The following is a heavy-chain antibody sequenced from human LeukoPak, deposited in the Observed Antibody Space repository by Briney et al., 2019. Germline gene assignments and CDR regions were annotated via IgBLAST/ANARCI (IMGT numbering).Heavy chain of an antibody. V-gene: IGHV4-39*07. CDR2: ISYSGTT. CDR3: ARDRGLWLGEARDAFDI. Sequence: MPSETLSLTCTVSGDSINNNVYYWGWIRQPPGKGLEWIAIISYSGTTYYNPSLKTRATISIDKSKNKFSLKVNSVTAADTAMYYCARDRGLWLGEARDAFDIWGQGTMVTVFS. CDR1: GDSINNNVYY. D-gene: IGHD3-10*01. J-gene: IGHJ3*02.